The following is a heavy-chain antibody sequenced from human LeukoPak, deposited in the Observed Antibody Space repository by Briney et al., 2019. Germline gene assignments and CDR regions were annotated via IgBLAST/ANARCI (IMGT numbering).Heavy chain of an antibody. Sequence: ASVKVSCKASGYTFTSYAMHWVRQAPGQRLEWMGWINAGNGNTKYSQKFQGRVTITRDTSASTAYMELSSLRSEDTAVYYCAREFAGSMIVVFRWFDPWGQGTLVTVSS. CDR2: INAGNGNT. J-gene: IGHJ5*02. CDR1: GYTFTSYA. V-gene: IGHV1-3*01. D-gene: IGHD3-22*01. CDR3: AREFAGSMIVVFRWFDP.